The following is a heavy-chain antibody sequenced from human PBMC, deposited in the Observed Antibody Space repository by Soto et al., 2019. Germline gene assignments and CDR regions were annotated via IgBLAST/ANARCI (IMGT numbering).Heavy chain of an antibody. V-gene: IGHV3-48*03. CDR1: GFTFSNYE. D-gene: IGHD2-15*01. CDR2: ISGGGTSI. Sequence: EVQLVESGGGLVQPGGSLRLSCAASGFTFSNYEMNWVRQAPGKGLQWISYISGGGTSIYYADSVKGRFTVSRDDAKHSLYLQLTSLRAADTAVYYCARANVAPRYGMDVWGQGTTVTVSS. J-gene: IGHJ6*02. CDR3: ARANVAPRYGMDV.